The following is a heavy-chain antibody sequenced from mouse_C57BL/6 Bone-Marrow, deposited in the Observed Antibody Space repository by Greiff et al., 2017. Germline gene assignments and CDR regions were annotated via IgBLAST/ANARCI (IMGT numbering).Heavy chain of an antibody. Sequence: EVKLVESGGGLVQPGGSMKLSCVASGFTFSNYWMNWVRQSPEKGLEWVAQIRLKSDNYATHYAESVKGRFTISRDDSKSSVYLQMNNLRAEDTGIYYCTSYKDYAMDYWGQGTSVTVSS. D-gene: IGHD1-1*01. CDR3: TSYKDYAMDY. V-gene: IGHV6-3*01. CDR1: GFTFSNYW. J-gene: IGHJ4*01. CDR2: IRLKSDNYAT.